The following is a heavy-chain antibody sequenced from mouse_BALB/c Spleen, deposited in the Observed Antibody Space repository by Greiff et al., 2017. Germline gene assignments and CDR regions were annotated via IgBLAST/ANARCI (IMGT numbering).Heavy chain of an antibody. CDR3: ARDYYGSSYENAMDY. Sequence: EVQVVESGGGLVKPGGSLKLSCAASGFTFSSYAMSWVRQSPEKRLEWVAEISSGGSYTYYPDTVTGRFTISRDNAKNTLYLEMSSLRSEDTAMYYCARDYYGSSYENAMDYWGQGTSVTVSS. D-gene: IGHD1-1*01. V-gene: IGHV5-9-4*01. J-gene: IGHJ4*01. CDR1: GFTFSSYA. CDR2: ISSGGSYT.